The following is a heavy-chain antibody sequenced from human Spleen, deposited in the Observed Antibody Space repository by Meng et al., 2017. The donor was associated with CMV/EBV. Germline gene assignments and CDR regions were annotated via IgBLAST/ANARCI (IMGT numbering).Heavy chain of an antibody. D-gene: IGHD6-6*01. CDR1: GSSINSISSGYY. V-gene: IGHV4-38-2*02. CDR3: ARERRRQLVQGRYNWFDP. Sequence: GSLRLSCTVSGSSINSISSGYYWGWIRQPPGKGLDWIGSIYHTGSTYYNPSLKSRVTISVDTSKNQFSLKLSSVTAADTAVYYCARERRRQLVQGRYNWFDPWGQGTQVTVSS. CDR2: IYHTGST. J-gene: IGHJ5*02.